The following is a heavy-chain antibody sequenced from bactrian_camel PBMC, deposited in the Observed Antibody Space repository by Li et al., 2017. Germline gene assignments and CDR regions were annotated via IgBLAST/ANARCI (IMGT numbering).Heavy chain of an antibody. CDR1: GFTASRYC. J-gene: IGHJ4*01. CDR3: AQDVLERGCSPTTVFHI. Sequence: VQLVESGGGSVQAGGSLTLSCVASGFTASRYCLGWFRQEPGKKREAVAAIDSDGSTRYADSVKGRFTISHDAAKRTLSLQMSNIEAEDTATYYCAQDVLERGCSPTTVFHIWGQGTQVTVS. CDR2: IDSDGST. V-gene: IGHV3S42*01. D-gene: IGHD8*01.